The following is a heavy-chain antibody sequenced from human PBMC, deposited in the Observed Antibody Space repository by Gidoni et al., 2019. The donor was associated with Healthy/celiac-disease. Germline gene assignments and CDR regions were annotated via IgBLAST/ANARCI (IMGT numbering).Heavy chain of an antibody. Sequence: QVQLQQWGAGLLKPSETLSLTCAVYGGSFSGYYWSWLRQPPGKGLEGIGEINHSVSTNYNPSLKRRVPISVDTSKTQFSLKLSSVTAADTAVYYCARGGVVATSTAYGMDVWGQGTTVTVSS. V-gene: IGHV4-34*01. D-gene: IGHD5-12*01. CDR2: INHSVST. CDR3: ARGGVVATSTAYGMDV. J-gene: IGHJ6*02. CDR1: GGSFSGYY.